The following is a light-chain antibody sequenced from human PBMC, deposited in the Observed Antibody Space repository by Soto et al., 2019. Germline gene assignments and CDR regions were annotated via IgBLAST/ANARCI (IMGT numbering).Light chain of an antibody. Sequence: IRMTQSPSNLSASVGDRVTITCLASQSISTSLAWYQQRPGRAPKLLIYYASSLESGVPSRFSGSGSGTHFTLTISGLQPDDVATYYCQQYEPYFYTFGQGTKLEIK. CDR2: YAS. CDR3: QQYEPYFYT. CDR1: QSISTS. V-gene: IGKV1-5*01. J-gene: IGKJ2*01.